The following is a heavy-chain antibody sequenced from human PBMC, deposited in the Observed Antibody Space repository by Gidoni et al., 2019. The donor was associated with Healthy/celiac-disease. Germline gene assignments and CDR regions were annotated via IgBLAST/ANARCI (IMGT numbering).Heavy chain of an antibody. CDR2: INSDGSST. CDR3: AREEAVAGRSNAFDI. D-gene: IGHD6-19*01. Sequence: EVQLVESGGGFVQPGGSLRLSCAASGFPFSSYWLHWVRQAPGKGLVWVSGINSDGSSTSYADSVKGRVTISRDNDKNTLYLQMNSLRAEDTAVYYCAREEAVAGRSNAFDIWGQGTMVTVSS. CDR1: GFPFSSYW. J-gene: IGHJ3*02. V-gene: IGHV3-74*01.